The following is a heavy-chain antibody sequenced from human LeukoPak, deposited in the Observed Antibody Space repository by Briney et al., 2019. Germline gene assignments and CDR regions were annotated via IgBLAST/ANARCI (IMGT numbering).Heavy chain of an antibody. Sequence: KPSETLSLTCAVSGYSISSGYYWGWIRQPPGKGLEWIGSIYHSGSTYYNPSLKSRVTISVDTSKNQFSLKLSSVTAADTAVYYCARGLYPPRGAFDIWGQGTMVTVSS. CDR1: GYSISSGYY. V-gene: IGHV4-38-2*01. J-gene: IGHJ3*02. CDR2: IYHSGST. D-gene: IGHD3-16*02. CDR3: ARGLYPPRGAFDI.